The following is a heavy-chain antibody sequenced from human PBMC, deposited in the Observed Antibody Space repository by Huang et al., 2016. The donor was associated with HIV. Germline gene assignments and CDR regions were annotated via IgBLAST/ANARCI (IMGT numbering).Heavy chain of an antibody. CDR2: SESDGSST. V-gene: IGHV3-74*02. J-gene: IGHJ4*01. Sequence: EVELAESGGGSVRPGQSLRLSCVGSGFIFSDYWMHWVRQIPGKELMGVARSESDGSSTSYADSVKGRFTIYRDNAKNTVYLQMSSLRVDDTAVYYGVRAKEKGYDFWSGYRYWGQGVQVTVSS. D-gene: IGHD3-3*01. CDR3: VRAKEKGYDFWSGYRY. CDR1: GFIFSDYW.